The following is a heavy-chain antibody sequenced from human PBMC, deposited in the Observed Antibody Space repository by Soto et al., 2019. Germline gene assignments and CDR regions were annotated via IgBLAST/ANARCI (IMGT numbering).Heavy chain of an antibody. CDR2: IGSGGSFI. J-gene: IGHJ4*01. CDR3: VRLYDSSGYYYFDY. Sequence: GGSLRLSCAGSGFTFSRYSMNWVRQAPGRGPEWVSSIGSGGSFIYYADSLKGRFTISRDNAKNSLYLQMTSLRAEDTAVYYCVRLYDSSGYYYFDYWGQGTPVTVS. V-gene: IGHV3-21*01. D-gene: IGHD3-22*01. CDR1: GFTFSRYS.